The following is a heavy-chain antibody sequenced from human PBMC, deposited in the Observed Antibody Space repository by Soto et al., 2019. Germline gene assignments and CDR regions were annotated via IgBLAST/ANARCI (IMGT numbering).Heavy chain of an antibody. Sequence: GGSLRLSCAASGFTFRSFTMNWVRQAPGKGLEWVSTISSNSAYIYYTDALRGRFTISRDNAKNSLHLQMNSLRAEDTAVYYCTRDASRDSSARGWFDPWGPVTLFTVSS. V-gene: IGHV3-21*01. CDR1: GFTFRSFT. D-gene: IGHD6-13*01. CDR3: TRDASRDSSARGWFDP. CDR2: ISSNSAYI. J-gene: IGHJ5*02.